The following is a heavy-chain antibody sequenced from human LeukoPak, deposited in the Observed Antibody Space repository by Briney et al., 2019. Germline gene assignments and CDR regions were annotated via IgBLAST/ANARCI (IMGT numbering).Heavy chain of an antibody. CDR2: ISSSSSTI. CDR1: GFTFSSYS. Sequence: GGSLRLSCAASGFTFSSYSMNWVRQAPGKGLEWVSYISSSSSTIYYADSVKGRFTISRDNAENSLYLQMNSLRDEDTAVYYCVREAVNDYGDYVFWFDPWGQGTLVTVPS. CDR3: VREAVNDYGDYVFWFDP. D-gene: IGHD4-17*01. J-gene: IGHJ5*02. V-gene: IGHV3-48*02.